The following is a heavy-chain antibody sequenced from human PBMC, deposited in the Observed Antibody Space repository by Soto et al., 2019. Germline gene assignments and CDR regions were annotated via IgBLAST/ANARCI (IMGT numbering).Heavy chain of an antibody. CDR3: ARDHKSWLAANWFDP. CDR1: GVSISSYY. CDR2: IYTSVST. Sequence: SETLSLACTVAGVSISSYYWGWIRQLAGKGLEWIGRIYTSVSTNYNPSLKSRVTMSVDTSKNQFSLKLSSVTAADTPVYYCARDHKSWLAANWFDPWGQGTLVTVSS. V-gene: IGHV4-4*07. D-gene: IGHD6-19*01. J-gene: IGHJ5*02.